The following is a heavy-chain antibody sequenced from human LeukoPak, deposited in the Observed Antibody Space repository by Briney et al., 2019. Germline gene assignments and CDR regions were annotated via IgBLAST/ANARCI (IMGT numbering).Heavy chain of an antibody. CDR3: ARQTGSGLFILP. V-gene: IGHV4-59*08. Sequence: PSETLSLTCSVSGGSISNYYWSWIRQPPGKGLEWIGHIHNSADTNYNPSLKSQVSISIDTSKNQFSLKLTSVTAADTAVYYCARQTGSGLFILPGGQGTLVTVSS. CDR1: GGSISNYY. J-gene: IGHJ4*02. CDR2: IHNSADT. D-gene: IGHD3/OR15-3a*01.